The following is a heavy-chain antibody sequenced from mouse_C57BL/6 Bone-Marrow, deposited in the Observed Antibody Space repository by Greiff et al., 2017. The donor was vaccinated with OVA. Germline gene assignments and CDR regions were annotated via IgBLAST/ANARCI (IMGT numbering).Heavy chain of an antibody. CDR1: GFTFSSYG. J-gene: IGHJ3*01. CDR2: ISSGGSYT. D-gene: IGHD1-1*01. Sequence: EVQLVESGGDLVKPGGSLKLSCAASGFTFSSYGMSWVRQTPDQRLEWVATISSGGSYTYYPDSVKGRFTISRDNAKNTLYLQRSSLKSEDTAMYYCARHIYYYGSSPWFAYWGQGTLVTVSA. V-gene: IGHV5-6*01. CDR3: ARHIYYYGSSPWFAY.